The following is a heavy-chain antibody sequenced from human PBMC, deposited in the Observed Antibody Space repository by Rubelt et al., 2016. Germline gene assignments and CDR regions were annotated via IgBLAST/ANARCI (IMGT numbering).Heavy chain of an antibody. CDR3: AKSAKAYYSSSEIDY. D-gene: IGHD6-19*01. J-gene: IGHJ4*02. Sequence: GSGGGLVQPGGSLRLSCAASGFTFSSHGMHWVRQAPGKGLEWVSGISGGGGNTYYADSVKGRFTISRDRSVNTLYLQMNSLRAEDTAVYYCAKSAKAYYSSSEIDYWGQGTLVTVSS. V-gene: IGHV3-23*01. CDR2: ISGGGGNT. CDR1: GFTFSSHG.